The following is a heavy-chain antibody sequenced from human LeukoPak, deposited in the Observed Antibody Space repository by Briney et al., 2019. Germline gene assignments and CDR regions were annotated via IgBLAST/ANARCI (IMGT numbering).Heavy chain of an antibody. V-gene: IGHV3-33*01. Sequence: GGSLRLSCAASGFTFSSYGMHWVRQAPGKGLEWVAVIWYDGGNKYYADSVKGRFTISRDNSKNTVYLEMNSLRAEDTAVYYCARDEGGTSGSHYWGQGTLVTVSS. J-gene: IGHJ4*02. D-gene: IGHD1-26*01. CDR3: ARDEGGTSGSHY. CDR2: IWYDGGNK. CDR1: GFTFSSYG.